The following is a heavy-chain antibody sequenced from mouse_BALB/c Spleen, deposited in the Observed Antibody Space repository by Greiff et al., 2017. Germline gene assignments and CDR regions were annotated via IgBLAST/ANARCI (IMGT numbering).Heavy chain of an antibody. CDR3: ARRGYYGAMDY. J-gene: IGHJ4*01. D-gene: IGHD1-1*01. CDR2: ISYSGST. Sequence: VQLKESGPGLVKPSQSLSLTCTVTGYSITSDYAWNWIRQFPGNKLEWMGYISYSGSTSYNPSLKSRISITRDTSKNQFFLQLNSVTTEDTATYYCARRGYYGAMDYWGQGTSVTVSS. CDR1: GYSITSDYA. V-gene: IGHV3-2*02.